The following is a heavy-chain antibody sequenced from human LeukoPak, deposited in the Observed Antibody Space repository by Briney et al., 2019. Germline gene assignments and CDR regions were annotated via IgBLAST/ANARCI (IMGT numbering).Heavy chain of an antibody. D-gene: IGHD6-6*01. J-gene: IGHJ3*02. Sequence: GGSLRLSCAASGFTFSSYGMTWVRQAPGKGLEWVAVISYDGSNKYYADSVKGRFTISRDNSKNTLYLQMNSLRAEDTAVYYCARVRSIAARGAFDIWGQGTMVTVSS. CDR3: ARVRSIAARGAFDI. CDR2: ISYDGSNK. V-gene: IGHV3-30*03. CDR1: GFTFSSYG.